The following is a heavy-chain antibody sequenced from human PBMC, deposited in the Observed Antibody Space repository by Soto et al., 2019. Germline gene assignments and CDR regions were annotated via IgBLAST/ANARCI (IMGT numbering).Heavy chain of an antibody. CDR2: ISYDGSNK. CDR1: GFTFSSYA. V-gene: IGHV3-30-3*01. J-gene: IGHJ5*02. D-gene: IGHD3-10*01. CDR3: ARDQEPLWFGELLS. Sequence: GGSLRLSCAASGFTFSSYAMHWVRQAPGKGLEWVAVISYDGSNKYYADSVKGRFTISRDNSKNTLYLQMNSLRAEDTAVYYCARDQEPLWFGELLSWGQGTMVTVYS.